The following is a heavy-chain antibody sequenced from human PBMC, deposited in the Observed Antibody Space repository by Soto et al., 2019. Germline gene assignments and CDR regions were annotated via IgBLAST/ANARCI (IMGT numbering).Heavy chain of an antibody. Sequence: GGSLRLSCAPSVFTFRRYGIYWVRQAPVKSKERVAVISYDRRDDVYAETVQGRFSISRDNSRSRIYLQISDPRVEDTAVYYCALDLNPTDSCKIGGQSDACDILGQGAMVT. J-gene: IGHJ3*02. V-gene: IGHV3-33*08. D-gene: IGHD2-15*01. CDR3: ALDLNPTDSCKIGGQSDACDI. CDR1: VFTFRRYG. CDR2: ISYDRRDD.